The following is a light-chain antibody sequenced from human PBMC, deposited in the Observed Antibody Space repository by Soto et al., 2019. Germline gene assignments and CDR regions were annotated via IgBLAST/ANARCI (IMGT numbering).Light chain of an antibody. CDR2: DAS. CDR3: QQSANWPLA. V-gene: IGKV3-11*01. J-gene: IGKJ4*01. Sequence: EIVLTQSPATLSLFPGERATLSCRASQSVSSYLAWYQHQPGQAPRLLIYDASNRATGIPARFSGSGSGTDFTLTISSLEPEDFDVYSCQQSANWPLAFGGGTKVEIK. CDR1: QSVSSY.